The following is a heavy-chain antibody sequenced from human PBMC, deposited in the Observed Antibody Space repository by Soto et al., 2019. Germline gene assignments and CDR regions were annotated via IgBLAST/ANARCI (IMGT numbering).Heavy chain of an antibody. CDR3: VRPDSTGYYSL. V-gene: IGHV5-51*01. CDR2: INPADSDT. D-gene: IGHD3-9*01. J-gene: IGHJ4*02. CDR1: GYSITNYW. Sequence: PGESLKISCKGSGYSITNYWIGWVRQMPGKGLEWMGIINPADSDTRYSPSFQGQVTVSVDKSISTAYLQRGSLKVSDTAMYYCVRPDSTGYYSLWGQGTPVTVSS.